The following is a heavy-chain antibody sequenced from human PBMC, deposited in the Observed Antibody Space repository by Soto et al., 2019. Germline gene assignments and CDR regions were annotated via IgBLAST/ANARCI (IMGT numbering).Heavy chain of an antibody. J-gene: IGHJ5*02. CDR3: ARRITMIVVLKGWFDP. D-gene: IGHD3-22*01. V-gene: IGHV4-4*02. CDR1: GGSISSSNW. Sequence: QVQLQESGPGLVKPSGTLSLTCAVSGGSISSSNWWSWVRQPPGKGLEWIGEIYHSGSTNYNPSLQCRVTISVDKSKNQFALTLSSVTAADRAVYYCARRITMIVVLKGWFDPWGQGTLVTVSS. CDR2: IYHSGST.